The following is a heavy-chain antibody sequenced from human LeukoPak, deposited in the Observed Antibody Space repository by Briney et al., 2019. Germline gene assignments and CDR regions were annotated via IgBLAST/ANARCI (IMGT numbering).Heavy chain of an antibody. CDR2: ISWNSGSI. CDR1: GFTFGDYA. D-gene: IGHD3-10*01. Sequence: GGSLRLSCAASGFTFGDYAMHWVRQAPGKGLEWVSGISWNSGSIGYADSVKGRFTISRDNSKSTLYLQMNSLRAEDTAVYYCAKDLFSGSGRAGNMDVWGKGTTVTVSS. CDR3: AKDLFSGSGRAGNMDV. V-gene: IGHV3-9*01. J-gene: IGHJ6*03.